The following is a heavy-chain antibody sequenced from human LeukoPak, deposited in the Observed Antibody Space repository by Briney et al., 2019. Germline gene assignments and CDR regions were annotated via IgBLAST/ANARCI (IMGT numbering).Heavy chain of an antibody. J-gene: IGHJ4*02. Sequence: GGSLRLSCAASGFTFSSYGMHWVRQAPGKGLEWVAFIRYDGSNKYYADSVKGRFTISRDNSKNTLYLQMNSLRAEDTAVYYCAKDRVTPHTATFDYWGQGTLVTVSS. CDR3: AKDRVTPHTATFDY. CDR1: GFTFSSYG. D-gene: IGHD4-23*01. CDR2: IRYDGSNK. V-gene: IGHV3-30*02.